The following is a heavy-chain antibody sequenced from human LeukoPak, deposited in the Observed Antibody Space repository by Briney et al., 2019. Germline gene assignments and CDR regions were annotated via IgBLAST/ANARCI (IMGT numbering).Heavy chain of an antibody. Sequence: SETLSLTCSVSGDSISRYYWTWVRQPPGKGLEWIGEVNDSGSTNYNPSLKSRVTISVDTSKNQFSLKLRSMTAADMAVYYCARARGTVAIDYWGQGTLVTVSS. V-gene: IGHV4-34*01. CDR1: GDSISRYY. CDR2: VNDSGST. J-gene: IGHJ4*02. D-gene: IGHD5-12*01. CDR3: ARARGTVAIDY.